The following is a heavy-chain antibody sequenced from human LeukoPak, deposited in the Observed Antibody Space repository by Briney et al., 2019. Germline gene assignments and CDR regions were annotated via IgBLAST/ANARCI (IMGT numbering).Heavy chain of an antibody. Sequence: GGSLRLSCAASEFTFSTYSMNWVRQAPGKGLEWVSTISSGSSYIYYADSVKGRFTISRDNAKNSLYLQMNSLRAEDTAVYYCARAHPGDYGDFQFDYWGQGTLVTVSS. CDR1: EFTFSTYS. J-gene: IGHJ4*02. D-gene: IGHD4-17*01. CDR2: ISSGSSYI. V-gene: IGHV3-21*01. CDR3: ARAHPGDYGDFQFDY.